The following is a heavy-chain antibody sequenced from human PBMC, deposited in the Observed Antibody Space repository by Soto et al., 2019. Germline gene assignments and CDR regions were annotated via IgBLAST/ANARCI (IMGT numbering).Heavy chain of an antibody. CDR3: ARDPYHVLMVNAPNLYGMDV. CDR2: ISAYNGNT. Sequence: ASVKVSFKASGYTFTSYGISWVRQAPGQGLEWMGRISAYNGNTNYAQKLQGRVTMTTDTSTSTAYMELRSLRSDDTAVYYCARDPYHVLMVNAPNLYGMDVWGQGTTVTVSS. J-gene: IGHJ6*02. D-gene: IGHD2-8*01. CDR1: GYTFTSYG. V-gene: IGHV1-18*01.